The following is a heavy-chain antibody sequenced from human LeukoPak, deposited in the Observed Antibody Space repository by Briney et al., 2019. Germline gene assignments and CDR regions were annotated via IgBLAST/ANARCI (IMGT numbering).Heavy chain of an antibody. CDR3: TRGGYSSGWYPNFFDY. V-gene: IGHV3-49*04. CDR2: IRSKAYGGTT. J-gene: IGHJ4*02. Sequence: PGGSLRLSCAASGFTFSSYAMTWVRQAPGKGLEWVGFIRSKAYGGTTEYAASVKGRFTISRDDSKSIAYLQMNSLKTEDTAVYYCTRGGYSSGWYPNFFDYWGQGTLVTVSS. D-gene: IGHD6-19*01. CDR1: GFTFSSYA.